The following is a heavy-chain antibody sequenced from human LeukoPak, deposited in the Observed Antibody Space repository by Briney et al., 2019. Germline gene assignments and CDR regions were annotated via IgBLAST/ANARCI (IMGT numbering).Heavy chain of an antibody. CDR2: ISYDGSNK. V-gene: IGHV3-30*18. J-gene: IGHJ6*02. CDR3: AKDHIVTTVTTDYYYGMDV. D-gene: IGHD4-17*01. CDR1: GFAFSNYA. Sequence: HPGGSLRLSCVASGFAFSNYAMSWVRQAPGKGLEWVAVISYDGSNKYYADSVKGRFTISRDNSKNTLYLQMNSLRAEDTAVYYCAKDHIVTTVTTDYYYGMDVWGQGTTVTVSS.